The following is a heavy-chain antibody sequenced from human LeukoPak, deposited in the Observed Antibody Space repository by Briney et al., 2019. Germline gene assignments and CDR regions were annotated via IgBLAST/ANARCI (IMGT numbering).Heavy chain of an antibody. CDR1: GGSISSSLYY. D-gene: IGHD4-17*01. Sequence: KTSETLSLTCTVSGGSISSSLYYWDWIRQPPGKGLEWIGTIYYSGATYYNPSLKSRVTISVDTSKNQFSLKLSSVTAADTAVYYCARDTTGDYEGNWYFDLWGRGTLVTVSS. CDR2: IYYSGAT. CDR3: ARDTTGDYEGNWYFDL. V-gene: IGHV4-39*07. J-gene: IGHJ2*01.